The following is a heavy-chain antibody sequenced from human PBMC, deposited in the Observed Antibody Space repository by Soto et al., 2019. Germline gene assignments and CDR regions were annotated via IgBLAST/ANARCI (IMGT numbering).Heavy chain of an antibody. CDR1: GFSLNGYA. V-gene: IGHV3-48*01. CDR2: ISSSSGAI. D-gene: IGHD6-13*01. Sequence: EVQLVESGGGLAQPGGSLRLSCAASGFSLNGYAMNWVRQAPGRGLEWVSYISSSSGAIDYADSVKGRFTVSRDNAKNLLYLQMNSLRAEDTALYYCARDPSVGSTFYYYMDVCGEGTPVTVSS. CDR3: ARDPSVGSTFYYYMDV. J-gene: IGHJ6*03.